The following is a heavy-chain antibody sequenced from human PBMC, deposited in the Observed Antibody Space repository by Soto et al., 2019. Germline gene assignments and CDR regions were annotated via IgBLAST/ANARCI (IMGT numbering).Heavy chain of an antibody. CDR1: SGSISSSNYY. V-gene: IGHV4-39*01. J-gene: IGHJ6*02. CDR3: ARIRIVLGYGMDV. D-gene: IGHD2-8*01. CDR2: IYYSGST. Sequence: TLSLTCSVSSGSISSSNYYWGWIRQPPGKGLEWIASIYYSGSTYYNPSLKSRVTISVDTSKNQFSLKLNSVTAADTAVFYCARIRIVLGYGMDVWGQGTTVTVSS.